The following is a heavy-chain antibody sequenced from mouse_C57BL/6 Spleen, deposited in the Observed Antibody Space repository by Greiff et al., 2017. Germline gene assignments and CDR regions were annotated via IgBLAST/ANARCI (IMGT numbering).Heavy chain of an antibody. D-gene: IGHD2-13*01. J-gene: IGHJ3*01. CDR1: GYSITSGYY. CDR3: ARDDWSWFAY. V-gene: IGHV3-6*01. CDR2: ISYDGSN. Sequence: VQLKQSGPGLVKPSQSLSLTCSVTGYSITSGYYWNWIRQFPGNKLEWMGYISYDGSNNYNPSLKNRISITRDTSKNQFFLKLNSVTTEDTATYYCARDDWSWFAYWGQGTLVTVSA.